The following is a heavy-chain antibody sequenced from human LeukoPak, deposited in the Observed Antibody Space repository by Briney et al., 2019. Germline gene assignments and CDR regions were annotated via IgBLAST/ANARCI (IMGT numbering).Heavy chain of an antibody. V-gene: IGHV4-59*01. CDR2: IYYSGST. J-gene: IGHJ6*02. Sequence: SETLSLTCTVSGGSISSYYWSWLRQPPGKGLERIGYIYYSGSTNYNPSLKSRVTISLDTSKNQFSLKLSSVTAADTAVYYCARERAYYYYGMDVWGQGTTVTVSS. CDR3: ARERAYYYYGMDV. CDR1: GGSISSYY.